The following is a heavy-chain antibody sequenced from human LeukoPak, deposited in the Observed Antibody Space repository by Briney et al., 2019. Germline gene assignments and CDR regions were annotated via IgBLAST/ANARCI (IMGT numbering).Heavy chain of an antibody. Sequence: GGSLRLSCAASGFTFSSYSMNWVRQAPGKGLEWVSYISSSTIYYADSVKGRFTISRDNAKNSLYLQMNSLRDEDTAVYYCAGNSSGYYPDAFDIWGQGTMVTVSS. D-gene: IGHD3-22*01. CDR3: AGNSSGYYPDAFDI. J-gene: IGHJ3*02. CDR2: ISSSTI. V-gene: IGHV3-48*02. CDR1: GFTFSSYS.